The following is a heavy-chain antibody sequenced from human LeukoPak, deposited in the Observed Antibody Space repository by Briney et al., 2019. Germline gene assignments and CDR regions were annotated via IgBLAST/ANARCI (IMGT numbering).Heavy chain of an antibody. CDR1: GYTFTGYY. CDR3: ARELRQTGWPRYYFAY. J-gene: IGHJ4*02. Sequence: ASVKVSCKASGYTFTGYYIHWVRQAPGQGLEWMGWMNPNSGGTDYAQKFQGRVTMTRDTSISTAYMELSSLRSDDTAVYYCARELRQTGWPRYYFAYGGQGPLVTVSS. V-gene: IGHV1-2*02. CDR2: MNPNSGGT. D-gene: IGHD3-16*01.